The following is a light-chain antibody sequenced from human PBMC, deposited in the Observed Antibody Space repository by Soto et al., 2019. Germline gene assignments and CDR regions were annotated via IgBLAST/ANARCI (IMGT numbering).Light chain of an antibody. J-gene: IGKJ5*01. Sequence: AIQLTQSPSSLSASVGDRVTITCRASQDITSALAWYQQKPGKAPNLLIYAASSLKSGVPSRFSGSGSGTDFTLTISNLQPEDFATYYCQQFNSYVITFGQGTRLETK. CDR3: QQFNSYVIT. V-gene: IGKV1-13*02. CDR1: QDITSA. CDR2: AAS.